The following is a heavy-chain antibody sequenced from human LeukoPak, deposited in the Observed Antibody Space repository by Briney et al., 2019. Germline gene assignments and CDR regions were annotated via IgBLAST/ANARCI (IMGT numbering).Heavy chain of an antibody. CDR1: GGSFSGYY. Sequence: SETLSLTCAVYGGSFSGYYWSWLRQPPGKGLEWIGEINHSGSTNYNPSLKSRVTISVDTSKNQFSLKLSSVTAADTAVYYCARRGLYLPFDPWGQGTLVTVSS. CDR2: INHSGST. J-gene: IGHJ5*02. V-gene: IGHV4-34*01. CDR3: ARRGLYLPFDP. D-gene: IGHD2-8*01.